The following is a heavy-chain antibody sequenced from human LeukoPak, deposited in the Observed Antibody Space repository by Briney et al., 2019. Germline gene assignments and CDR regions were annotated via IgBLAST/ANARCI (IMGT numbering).Heavy chain of an antibody. CDR3: ARDPAAGLYGMDV. V-gene: IGHV3-66*01. CDR1: GFIVSNNY. J-gene: IGHJ6*02. D-gene: IGHD6-13*01. Sequence: LAGGSLRLSCAASGFIVSNNYMTWVRQAPGKGLVWVSIIYSGDKTYYADPVRGRFTVSRDNSKNTLYLQMNSLRAEDTAVCYCARDPAAGLYGMDVWGQGTTVTVSS. CDR2: IYSGDKT.